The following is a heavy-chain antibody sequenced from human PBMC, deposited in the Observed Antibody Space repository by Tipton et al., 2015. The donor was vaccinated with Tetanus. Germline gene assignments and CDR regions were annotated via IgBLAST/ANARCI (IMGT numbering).Heavy chain of an antibody. J-gene: IGHJ5*02. V-gene: IGHV4-31*03. CDR2: IFYTGST. CDR3: ARGTWLYTSTYHRHWLDP. D-gene: IGHD6-13*01. CDR1: GGFSSGAYY. Sequence: LSLTCTVSGGFSSGAYYWTWIRQHPGKGLEWLGSIFYTGSTYYNPSLKSRLTISVETSKKQFSLTLSSVTAADTAVYYCARGTWLYTSTYHRHWLDPWGQGTLVTVSS.